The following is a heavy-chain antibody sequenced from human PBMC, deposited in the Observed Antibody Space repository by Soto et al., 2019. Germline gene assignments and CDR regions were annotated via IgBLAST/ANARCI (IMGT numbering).Heavy chain of an antibody. V-gene: IGHV3-15*07. CDR1: GFTFTNAW. Sequence: GGSLRLSCAASGFTFTNAWINWVRPAPGKGLEWVGRIKSKTDGGTTDYAEPVKGRFAISRDDSNNMVYLQMNSLKIEDTAVYYFTTDSYSTIIIVRFDYWGHGTLVTVSS. D-gene: IGHD3-22*01. CDR3: TTDSYSTIIIVRFDY. CDR2: IKSKTDGGTT. J-gene: IGHJ4*01.